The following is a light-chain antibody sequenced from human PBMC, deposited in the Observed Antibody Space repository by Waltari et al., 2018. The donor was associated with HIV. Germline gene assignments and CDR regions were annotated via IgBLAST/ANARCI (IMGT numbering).Light chain of an antibody. V-gene: IGKV1-33*01. CDR1: QDIKKN. CDR3: QQYDSLPYT. Sequence: DIQMTQAPYSLSASVGEGVTISCQASQDIKKNLNWFQQKPGSAPKLLIYDASTLETVVPSRFSGSGSGTHYTVTINSLQPEDVATYFCQQYDSLPYTFGQGTKLEIK. J-gene: IGKJ2*01. CDR2: DAS.